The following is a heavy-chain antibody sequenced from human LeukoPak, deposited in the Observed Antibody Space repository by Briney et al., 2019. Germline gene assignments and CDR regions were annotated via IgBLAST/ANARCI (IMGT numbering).Heavy chain of an antibody. V-gene: IGHV3-23*01. CDR3: AGGSSSWYGYFDY. Sequence: GGSLRLSCAASGFTFSSYAMSWVRQAPGKGLEWVSAISGSGGSTYYADSVKGRFTISRDNSKNTPYLQMNSLRAEDTAVYYCAGGSSSWYGYFDYWGQGTLVTVSS. J-gene: IGHJ4*02. CDR2: ISGSGGST. D-gene: IGHD6-13*01. CDR1: GFTFSSYA.